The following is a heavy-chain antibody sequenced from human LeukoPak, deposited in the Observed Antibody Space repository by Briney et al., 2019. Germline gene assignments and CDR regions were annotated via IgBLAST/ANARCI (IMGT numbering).Heavy chain of an antibody. V-gene: IGHV5-51*01. J-gene: IGHJ3*02. CDR2: IYPGDSDT. CDR3: ARRLLYYYDSRGYEEYAFDI. Sequence: GESLKISCKGSGYSFTSYWIGWVRQMPGKGLEWMGIIYPGDSDTRYSPSFQGQVTISADKSISTAYLQWSSLKASDTAMYYCARRLLYYYDSRGYEEYAFDIWGQGTMVTVSS. D-gene: IGHD3-22*01. CDR1: GYSFTSYW.